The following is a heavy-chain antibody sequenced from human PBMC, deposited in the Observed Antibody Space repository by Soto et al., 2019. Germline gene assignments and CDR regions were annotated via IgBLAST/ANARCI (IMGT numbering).Heavy chain of an antibody. J-gene: IGHJ4*02. CDR2: NYYSGIT. CDR1: GGSISSGCYY. D-gene: IGHD2-15*01. CDR3: ARYGSGECNRGSCYSPFDY. V-gene: IGHV4-30-4*08. Sequence: SETLSLTCTVSGGSISSGCYYWTWIRQHPGKGLEWIGYNYYSGITYYNPSLKSRVTISVDTSKNQFSLKLSSVTAADTAVYYCARYGSGECNRGSCYSPFDYWGQGTLVTVSS.